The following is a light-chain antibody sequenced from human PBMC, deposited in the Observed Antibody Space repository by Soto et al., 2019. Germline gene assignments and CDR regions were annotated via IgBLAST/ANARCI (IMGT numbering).Light chain of an antibody. CDR2: DVT. CDR1: SSDVGGYDL. V-gene: IGLV2-11*01. Sequence: QSALTQPRSVSGSPGQSVTISCTGTSSDVGGYDLVSWYQQHPGKAPKLMIYDVTKRPSGVPDRFSGSRSGNTASLTISGLQAEDDADYYCCSYAGTYAFYVFGTGTKVIVL. CDR3: CSYAGTYAFYV. J-gene: IGLJ1*01.